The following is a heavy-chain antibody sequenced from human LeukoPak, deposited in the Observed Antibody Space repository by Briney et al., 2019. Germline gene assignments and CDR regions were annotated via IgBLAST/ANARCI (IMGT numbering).Heavy chain of an antibody. CDR3: ARGGAFDI. J-gene: IGHJ3*02. D-gene: IGHD3-10*01. CDR2: IHSDGKT. Sequence: QPGGSLRLSCAASGFTVSSHYISGVRQAPGKGLEWVSIIHSDGKTYYSNSVKGRFTISRDNSKNTLYLQMNSLRTEDTAVYYCARGGAFDIWGQGTMVTVSS. V-gene: IGHV3-53*01. CDR1: GFTVSSHY.